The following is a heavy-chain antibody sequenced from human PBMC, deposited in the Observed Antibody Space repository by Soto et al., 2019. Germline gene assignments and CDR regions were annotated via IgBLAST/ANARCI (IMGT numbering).Heavy chain of an antibody. Sequence: SLRLSCAASGFVFGSYAMHWVRQAPGKGLEWVAVIMYDGNTEYYADSVKGRFTLSRDNSKNILYVQMNSLRAEDTAVYYCTRPTCDGGNCYFAHWGQGTLVTAPQ. V-gene: IGHV3-30-3*01. CDR2: IMYDGNTE. CDR3: TRPTCDGGNCYFAH. CDR1: GFVFGSYA. J-gene: IGHJ5*02. D-gene: IGHD2-21*01.